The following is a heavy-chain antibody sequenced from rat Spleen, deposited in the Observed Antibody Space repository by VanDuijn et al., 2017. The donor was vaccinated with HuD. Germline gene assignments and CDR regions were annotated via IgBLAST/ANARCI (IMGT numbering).Heavy chain of an antibody. CDR1: GFSVTSYH. CDR3: ARGLGDY. J-gene: IGHJ2*01. CDR2: MWGDGST. V-gene: IGHV2-32*01. D-gene: IGHD5-1*01. Sequence: QVQLKESGPGLVQSSQTLSLTCTVSGFSVTSYHVSWVRQPPGKGLEWMGVMWGDGSTAYNSALKSRLSISRDTSKSQVFLKMSSLKTEDTATYYCARGLGDYWGQGVMVTVSS.